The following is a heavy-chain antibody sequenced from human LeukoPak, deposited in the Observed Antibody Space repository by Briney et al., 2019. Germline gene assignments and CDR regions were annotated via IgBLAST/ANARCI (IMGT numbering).Heavy chain of an antibody. D-gene: IGHD3-3*01. CDR1: GFTVISNY. CDR2: IYSGGST. Sequence: PGGSLRLSCAASGFTVISNYMSWVRRAPGKGLEWVSVIYSGGSTYYADSVKGRFTISRDNSKNTLYLQMNSLRAEDTAVYYCASISGVVKDYWGQGTLVTVSS. J-gene: IGHJ4*02. V-gene: IGHV3-53*01. CDR3: ASISGVVKDY.